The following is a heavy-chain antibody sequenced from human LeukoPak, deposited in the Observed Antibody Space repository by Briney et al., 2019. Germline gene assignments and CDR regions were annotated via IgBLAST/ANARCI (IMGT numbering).Heavy chain of an antibody. Sequence: GESLKISCKGSGSSFTNYWIGWVRQLPGKGLEWMGIIYPGDSDTRYSPSFQGQVTISADKSISTAYLQWSSLKASDTAMYYCARLLPYSSSWRPFDYWGQGTLVTVSS. J-gene: IGHJ4*02. V-gene: IGHV5-51*01. D-gene: IGHD6-13*01. CDR3: ARLLPYSSSWRPFDY. CDR1: GSSFTNYW. CDR2: IYPGDSDT.